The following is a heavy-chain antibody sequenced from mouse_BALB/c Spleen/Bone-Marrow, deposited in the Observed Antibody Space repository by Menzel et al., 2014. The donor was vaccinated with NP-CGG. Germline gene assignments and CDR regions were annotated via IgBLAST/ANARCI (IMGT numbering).Heavy chain of an antibody. CDR1: GYTFTSYT. J-gene: IGHJ3*01. Sequence: QVQLQQSAAELARPGASVKMSCKASGYTFTSYTMHWIKQRPGQGLEWIGYINPSSAYTEYNQKFKDKTTLTADTSSSTAYMQLSSLTSEDSAVYYCARGGTARAARFAYWGQGTLVTVSA. V-gene: IGHV1-4*02. CDR3: ARGGTARAARFAY. CDR2: INPSSAYT. D-gene: IGHD3-3*01.